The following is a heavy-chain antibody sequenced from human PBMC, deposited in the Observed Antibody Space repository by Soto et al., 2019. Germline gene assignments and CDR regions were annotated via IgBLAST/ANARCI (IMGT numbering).Heavy chain of an antibody. D-gene: IGHD3-22*01. CDR3: EESGDYCNAHDC. V-gene: IGHV3-11*06. CDR1: HY. CDR2: SSNSGFFI. Sequence: HYGSCISKAPGKGLEWMGYSSNSGFFIRYAESVKGRFSISRDNAKNSLYLQINSLRVDDTAIHSGEESGDYCNAHDCWGHGSPVAVS. J-gene: IGHJ4*01.